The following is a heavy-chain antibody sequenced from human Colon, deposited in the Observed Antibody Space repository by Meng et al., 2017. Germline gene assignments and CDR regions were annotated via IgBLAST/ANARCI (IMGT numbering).Heavy chain of an antibody. J-gene: IGHJ4*02. CDR2: ISGSGNTI. Sequence: LVEPGGAMVKPGGALELSCAASGFTLSYFYMSWIRQAPGKGLEWVSFISGSGNTIDYADSVKGRFTISRDTATNSLLLQMSSLRAEDMAIYYCAREGLYGGQSYFDYWGQGALVTVSS. CDR3: AREGLYGGQSYFDY. CDR1: GFTLSYFY. V-gene: IGHV3-11*01. D-gene: IGHD2-21*01.